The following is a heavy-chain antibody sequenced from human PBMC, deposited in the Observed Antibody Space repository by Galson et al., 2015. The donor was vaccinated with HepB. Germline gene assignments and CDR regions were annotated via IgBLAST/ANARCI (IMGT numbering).Heavy chain of an antibody. V-gene: IGHV3-23*01. CDR1: GFTFDTYA. CDR2: ISVRGTNT. Sequence: SLRLSCAASGFTFDTYAMGWVRQAPGKGLEWVSVISVRGTNTYYADSVRGRFTVSRDNSKNMLYLQMNSLRGNDTAVYYCAKGGPSTRDPFDHWGQGTLVTVSS. J-gene: IGHJ4*02. CDR3: AKGGPSTRDPFDH. D-gene: IGHD1-1*01.